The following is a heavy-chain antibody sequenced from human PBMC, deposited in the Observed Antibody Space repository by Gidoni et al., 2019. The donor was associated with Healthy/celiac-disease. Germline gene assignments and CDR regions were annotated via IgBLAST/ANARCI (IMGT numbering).Heavy chain of an antibody. D-gene: IGHD3-16*01. Sequence: QVQLQQWGAGMLKPAETRSLTCAVYGGSFSGYYWSWIRQPPGKGLEGIGEINHSGSTNYTPSLKRRVTISVDTSKNQFSLKLSSVTAADTAVYYCARGRAYDYVWGSRNHLDYWGQGTLVTVSS. J-gene: IGHJ4*02. CDR1: GGSFSGYY. CDR3: ARGRAYDYVWGSRNHLDY. CDR2: INHSGST. V-gene: IGHV4-34*01.